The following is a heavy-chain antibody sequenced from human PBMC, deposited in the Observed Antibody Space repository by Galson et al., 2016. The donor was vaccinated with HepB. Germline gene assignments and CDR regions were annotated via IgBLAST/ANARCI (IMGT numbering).Heavy chain of an antibody. Sequence: VKVSCKASGYTFTTYYMHWVRQAPGQGLEWMGIINSGGGDTTHAETFQGRVTMTRDTSTDTVYMELSSLRSEDTAVYYCARGAATDISYDYWGQGTLVTVSS. D-gene: IGHD5-18*01. CDR2: INSGGGDT. J-gene: IGHJ4*02. CDR3: ARGAATDISYDY. CDR1: GYTFTTYY. V-gene: IGHV1-46*01.